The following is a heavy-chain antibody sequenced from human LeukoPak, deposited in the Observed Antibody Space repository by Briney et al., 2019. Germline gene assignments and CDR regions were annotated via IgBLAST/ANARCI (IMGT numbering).Heavy chain of an antibody. V-gene: IGHV4-39*07. D-gene: IGHD2-15*01. CDR2: IYHSGST. CDR1: GDSISSSSYY. J-gene: IGHJ5*02. CDR3: ARVYIVVVVAARYWFDP. Sequence: PSETLSLTCTVSGDSISSSSYYWGWIRQPPGKGLEWIGSIYHSGSTYYNPSLKSRVTISVDTSKNQFSLKLSSVTAADTAVYYCARVYIVVVVAARYWFDPWGQGTLVTVSS.